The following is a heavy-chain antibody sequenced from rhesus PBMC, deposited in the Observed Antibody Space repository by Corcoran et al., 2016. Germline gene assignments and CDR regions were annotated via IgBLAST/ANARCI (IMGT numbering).Heavy chain of an antibody. CDR3: ARSIAAAGPLFDY. J-gene: IGHJ4*01. D-gene: IGHD6-25*01. CDR2: IYGSRGST. CDR1: GGSFSSYW. Sequence: QVQLQESGPGLVKPSETLSLTCAVSGGSFSSYWWGWIRQPPGTGLEWVGSIYGSRGSTEYNPSLNSLATISRDTSKNQFSLKLSSVTAADTAVYYCARSIAAAGPLFDYWGQGVLVTVSS. V-gene: IGHV4-160*01.